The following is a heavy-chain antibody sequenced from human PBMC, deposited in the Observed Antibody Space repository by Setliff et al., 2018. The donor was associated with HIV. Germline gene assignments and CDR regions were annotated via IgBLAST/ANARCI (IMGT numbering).Heavy chain of an antibody. CDR1: GCSISTGYN. CDR2: MHHSGGT. CDR3: VRGGSWGII. V-gene: IGHV4-38-2*02. Sequence: PSETLSLTCTVSGCSISTGYNWGCIRQPPGEGLEWIGSMHHSGGTYYNPSLKTRVTISLDTSKNQFSLNLSSVTAADTAVYYCVRGGSWGIIWGQGTVVTVSS. D-gene: IGHD3-16*01. J-gene: IGHJ3*02.